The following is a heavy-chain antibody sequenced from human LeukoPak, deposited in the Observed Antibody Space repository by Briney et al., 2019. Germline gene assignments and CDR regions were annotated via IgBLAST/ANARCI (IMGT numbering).Heavy chain of an antibody. Sequence: GGSLRLSCAASGFTFSSYGMSWVRQAPGKGLEWVSAISGSGGSTYYADSVKGRFTISRDNSKNTLYLQMNSLRAEDTAVYYCAKVWGYPLVPHAFDIWGQGTMVTVSS. CDR1: GFTFSSYG. CDR2: ISGSGGST. CDR3: AKVWGYPLVPHAFDI. V-gene: IGHV3-23*01. D-gene: IGHD3-16*02. J-gene: IGHJ3*02.